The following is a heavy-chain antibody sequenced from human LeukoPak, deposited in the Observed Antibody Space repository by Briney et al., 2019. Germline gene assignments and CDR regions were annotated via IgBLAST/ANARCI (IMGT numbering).Heavy chain of an antibody. V-gene: IGHV3-30*02. D-gene: IGHD4-17*01. CDR3: AKDSRNGDYVFDY. J-gene: IGHJ4*02. Sequence: GGSLRLSCAASGFTFSSYGMHWVRQAPGKWLEWVAFIRYDGSNKYYADSVKGRFTISRDNSKNTLYLQMNSLRAEDTAVYYCAKDSRNGDYVFDYWGQGTLVTVSS. CDR1: GFTFSSYG. CDR2: IRYDGSNK.